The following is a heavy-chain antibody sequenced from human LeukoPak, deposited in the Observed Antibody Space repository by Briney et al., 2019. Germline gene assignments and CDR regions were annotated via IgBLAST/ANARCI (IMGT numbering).Heavy chain of an antibody. J-gene: IGHJ4*02. CDR2: IKSKTDGGTT. D-gene: IGHD4-17*01. Sequence: GGSLRLSCAASGFTFSNAWMSWVRQAPGKGLEWVGRIKSKTDGGTTDYAAPVEGRFTISRDDSKNTLYLQMNSLKTEDTAVYYCTTGAYYGDYAEFDYWGQGTLVTVSS. CDR3: TTGAYYGDYAEFDY. V-gene: IGHV3-15*01. CDR1: GFTFSNAW.